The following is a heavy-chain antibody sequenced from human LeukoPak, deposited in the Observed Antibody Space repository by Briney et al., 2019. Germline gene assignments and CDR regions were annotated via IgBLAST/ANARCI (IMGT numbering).Heavy chain of an antibody. D-gene: IGHD3-9*01. J-gene: IGHJ3*02. Sequence: QPGGSLRLSCAASGFTFSSYAMSWVRQAPGKGLEWVSAISGSGGSSYYADSVKGRFTTSRDNSKSTLYLQMNSLRPEDTAVYYCATTVLRHFDWLFGQFIWGQGTMVTVSS. CDR1: GFTFSSYA. CDR2: ISGSGGSS. CDR3: ATTVLRHFDWLFGQFI. V-gene: IGHV3-23*01.